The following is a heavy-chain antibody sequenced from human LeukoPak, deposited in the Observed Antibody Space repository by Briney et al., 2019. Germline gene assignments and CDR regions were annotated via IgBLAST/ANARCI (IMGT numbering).Heavy chain of an antibody. CDR2: ISSSSSYI. CDR3: ARSPRGRLRYFDWLSHRHEGVDY. J-gene: IGHJ4*02. Sequence: GGSLRLSCAASGFTFSSYSMNWVRQAPGKGLEWVSSISSSSSYIYYADSVKGRFTISRDNAKNSLYLQMNSLRAEDTAVYYCARSPRGRLRYFDWLSHRHEGVDYWGQGTLVTVSS. V-gene: IGHV3-21*01. CDR1: GFTFSSYS. D-gene: IGHD3-9*01.